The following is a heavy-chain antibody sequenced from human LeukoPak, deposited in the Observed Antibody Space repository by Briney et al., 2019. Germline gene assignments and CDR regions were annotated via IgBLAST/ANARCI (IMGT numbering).Heavy chain of an antibody. Sequence: GGSLRLSCAASGFTFSSYWMSWVRQAPGKGLEWVASIKQDGSEKYYVDSVKGRFTISRDNAKNSLYLQMNSLRAEDTAVYYCARDSTQLWLRPNHGPIDYWGQGTLVTVSS. CDR3: ARDSTQLWLRPNHGPIDY. D-gene: IGHD5-18*01. J-gene: IGHJ4*02. V-gene: IGHV3-7*01. CDR2: IKQDGSEK. CDR1: GFTFSSYW.